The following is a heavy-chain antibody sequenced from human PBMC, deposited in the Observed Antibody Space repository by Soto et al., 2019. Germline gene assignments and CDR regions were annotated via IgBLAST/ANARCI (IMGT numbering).Heavy chain of an antibody. Sequence: QVQLVESGGGVVQPGRSLRLSCAVSGFTVSTYGMHWVRQAPGKGLEWVAVISRDGGTKYYADSVKGRFTISRDNSRNTLFLEMNSLRGDDMAVYYCTGKVASGYWGQGTLVTVSS. CDR2: ISRDGGTK. J-gene: IGHJ4*02. D-gene: IGHD2-8*02. V-gene: IGHV3-30*03. CDR1: GFTVSTYG. CDR3: TGKVASGY.